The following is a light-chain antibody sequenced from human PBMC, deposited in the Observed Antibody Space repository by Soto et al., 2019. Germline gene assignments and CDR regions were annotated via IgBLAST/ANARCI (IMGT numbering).Light chain of an antibody. CDR2: DVT. Sequence: QSALTQPASVSGSPGQSVTISCSGTSSDVGAYDYVSWYQQYPGKAPKLIIYDVTNRPSGFSNRFSGSKSGNTASLTISGLQAEDETDYYCSSYAGSRTLVFGGGTKLNVL. CDR1: SSDVGAYDY. CDR3: SSYAGSRTLV. V-gene: IGLV2-14*01. J-gene: IGLJ2*01.